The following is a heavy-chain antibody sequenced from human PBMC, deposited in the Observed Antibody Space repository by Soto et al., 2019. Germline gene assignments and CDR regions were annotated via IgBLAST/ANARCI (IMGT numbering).Heavy chain of an antibody. J-gene: IGHJ4*02. V-gene: IGHV1-69*01. CDR1: GGTVSNSA. CDR3: RRGSSGTKVEY. Sequence: QVQLVQSGAEVQKPGSSVKVSCKASGGTVSNSAVSWLRQAPGQGLEWMGGIIPIFGPAIYARKFRGRVTITADESTSTAYMGLSTVRSEDTAVYYCRRGSSGTKVEYWGQGTLVTVSS. CDR2: IIPIFGPA. D-gene: IGHD2-15*01.